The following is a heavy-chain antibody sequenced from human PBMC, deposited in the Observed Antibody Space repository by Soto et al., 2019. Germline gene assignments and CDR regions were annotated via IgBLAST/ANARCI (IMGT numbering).Heavy chain of an antibody. D-gene: IGHD1-20*01. CDR2: IYHGGNI. V-gene: IGHV4-4*02. J-gene: IGHJ4*02. CDR1: GDSINTDDW. Sequence: QVQLQESGPGLVKPSGTLSLTCAVSGDSINTDDWWNWVRQPPGKGLEWIAEIYHGGNINYNPSLKSRVTISLDRSKNQLSLNLNYVTAADTAIYFCVRDHQYNGNWAFDYWGQGALVIVSS. CDR3: VRDHQYNGNWAFDY.